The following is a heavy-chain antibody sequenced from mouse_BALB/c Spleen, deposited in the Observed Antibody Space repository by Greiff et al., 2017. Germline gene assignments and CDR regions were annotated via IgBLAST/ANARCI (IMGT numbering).Heavy chain of an antibody. V-gene: IGHV1-14*01. D-gene: IGHD1-1*02. CDR1: GYTITSYV. CDR3: ARSLWYYAMDY. Sequence: VQLQQSGPELVKPGASVKMSCKASGYTITSYVMHWVKQKPGQGLEWIGYINPYNDGTKYNEKFKGKATLTSDKSSSTAYMELSSLTSEDSAVYYCARSLWYYAMDYWGQGTSVTVSA. J-gene: IGHJ4*01. CDR2: INPYNDGT.